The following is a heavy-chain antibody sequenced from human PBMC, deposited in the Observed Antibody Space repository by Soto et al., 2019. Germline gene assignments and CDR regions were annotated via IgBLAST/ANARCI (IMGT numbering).Heavy chain of an antibody. J-gene: IGHJ6*02. Sequence: QVQLVQSGAEVKKPGASVQVSCKASGYTFTSYAMHWVRQAPGQRLEWMGWINAGNGNTKCSQKFQGRVTITRDTSASTAYMELSSLRSEDTAVYYCARDWSIAAAGSDYYYGMDVWGQGTTVTVSS. CDR1: GYTFTSYA. CDR3: ARDWSIAAAGSDYYYGMDV. CDR2: INAGNGNT. V-gene: IGHV1-3*01. D-gene: IGHD6-13*01.